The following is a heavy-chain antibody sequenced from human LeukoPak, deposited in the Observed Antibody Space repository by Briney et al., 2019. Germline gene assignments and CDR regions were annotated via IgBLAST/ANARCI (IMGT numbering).Heavy chain of an antibody. Sequence: ASVKVSCKASGFTFSGYYMHWVRHAPGQGLEWMAWISPNSGGTNYVQKFQGRVSVTRDTSISTDYMEISGLTSDDTALYYCARKPSGSGGYDYWGQGTLVTVSS. D-gene: IGHD3-10*01. CDR1: GFTFSGYY. CDR2: ISPNSGGT. V-gene: IGHV1-2*02. CDR3: ARKPSGSGGYDY. J-gene: IGHJ4*02.